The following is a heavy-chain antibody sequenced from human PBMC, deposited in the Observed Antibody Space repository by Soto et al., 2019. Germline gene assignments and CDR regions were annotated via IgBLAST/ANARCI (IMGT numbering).Heavy chain of an antibody. D-gene: IGHD1-26*01. CDR1: GFTFDYYW. CDR3: ARGDRGAFDF. CDR2: IHSDGTRT. Sequence: EVQLVESGGGLVQPGASLRLSCAASGFTFDYYWMHWVRQAPGKGLVWVSRIHSDGTRTTYADSVKGRFTISRDNAKNTLSVQRARLRAEYNSVYYCARGDRGAFDFWGQGTVVTVSS. V-gene: IGHV3-74*01. J-gene: IGHJ4*02.